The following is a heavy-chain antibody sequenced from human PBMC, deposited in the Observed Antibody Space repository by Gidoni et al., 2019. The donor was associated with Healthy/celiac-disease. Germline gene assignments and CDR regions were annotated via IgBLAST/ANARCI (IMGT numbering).Heavy chain of an antibody. D-gene: IGHD6-6*01. V-gene: IGHV4-61*02. CDR2: IYTSGST. Sequence: QVPLQESGPGLVKPSQTLSLTCTVSGGSISSRSSYWSWIRQPAGKGLEWIGRIYTSGSTNYNPSRKSRVNITVETSKNQFSLKLSSVTAADTAVYYCASTKVARLEWPENYYYYGMDVWGQGTTVTVSS. CDR1: GGSISSRSSY. CDR3: ASTKVARLEWPENYYYYGMDV. J-gene: IGHJ6*02.